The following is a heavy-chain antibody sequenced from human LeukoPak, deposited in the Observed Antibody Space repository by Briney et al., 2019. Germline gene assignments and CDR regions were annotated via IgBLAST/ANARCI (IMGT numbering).Heavy chain of an antibody. Sequence: GGSLRLSCAASGFTFSDHYMSWIRQAPGKGLEWVAYISTRAAIIYYVDSVRGRFTVSADNAKNSLYLQMNSLRPEDTALYYCARGYYYSSGYYFFDYWGQGTLVIVSS. V-gene: IGHV3-11*04. D-gene: IGHD3-22*01. CDR3: ARGYYYSSGYYFFDY. J-gene: IGHJ4*02. CDR1: GFTFSDHY. CDR2: ISTRAAII.